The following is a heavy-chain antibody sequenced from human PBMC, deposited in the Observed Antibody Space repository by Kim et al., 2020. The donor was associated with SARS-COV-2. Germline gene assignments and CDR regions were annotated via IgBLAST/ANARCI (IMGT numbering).Heavy chain of an antibody. Sequence: GGSLRLSCAASGFTFGDYAMHWVRQAPGKGLEWVSGITWNSAIIGYADSVKGRFTISRDNAKSSLYLQINSLRTEDTALYYCAKAQSGQDAFDIWVQGT. D-gene: IGHD3-3*01. CDR1: GFTFGDYA. CDR3: AKAQSGQDAFDI. V-gene: IGHV3-9*01. J-gene: IGHJ3*02. CDR2: ITWNSAII.